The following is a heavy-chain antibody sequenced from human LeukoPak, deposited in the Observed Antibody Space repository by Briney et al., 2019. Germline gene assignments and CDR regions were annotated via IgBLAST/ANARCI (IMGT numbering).Heavy chain of an antibody. CDR1: GFTFSSYA. Sequence: GGSLRLSCAASGFTFSSYAMSWVRQAPGKGLDWVSGISGSGVYTYYADSVKGRFTISGDNSKNTLYLQMNSLRAEDTAVYYCATLWNGYYTLAYWGQGTLVTVSS. D-gene: IGHD3-3*01. V-gene: IGHV3-23*01. CDR3: ATLWNGYYTLAY. J-gene: IGHJ4*02. CDR2: ISGSGVYT.